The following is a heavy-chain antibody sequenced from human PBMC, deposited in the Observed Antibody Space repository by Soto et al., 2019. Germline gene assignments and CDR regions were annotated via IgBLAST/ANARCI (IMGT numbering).Heavy chain of an antibody. Sequence: ASVKVSCKASGYTFTSYDINWVRQATGQGLEWMGWMNPNSGNTGYAQKFQGRVTMTRNTSISTAYMELSSLRSEDTAVYYCARGPPYFYYDFWSAYDAFDIWGEGTMVNVSS. CDR2: MNPNSGNT. CDR3: ARGPPYFYYDFWSAYDAFDI. V-gene: IGHV1-8*01. D-gene: IGHD3-3*01. CDR1: GYTFTSYD. J-gene: IGHJ3*02.